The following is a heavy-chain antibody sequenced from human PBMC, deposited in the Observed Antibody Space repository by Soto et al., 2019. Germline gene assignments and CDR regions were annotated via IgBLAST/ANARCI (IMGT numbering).Heavy chain of an antibody. CDR1: GYTFTGYY. J-gene: IGHJ4*02. Sequence: ASVKVSCKASGYTFTGYYMHWVRQAPGQGLEWMGWINPNSGGTNYAQKFQGWVTMTRDTSISTAYMELSSLRSEDTAVYYCARGRIAAARTFPGYWGQGTLVTVSS. V-gene: IGHV1-2*04. D-gene: IGHD6-13*01. CDR3: ARGRIAAARTFPGY. CDR2: INPNSGGT.